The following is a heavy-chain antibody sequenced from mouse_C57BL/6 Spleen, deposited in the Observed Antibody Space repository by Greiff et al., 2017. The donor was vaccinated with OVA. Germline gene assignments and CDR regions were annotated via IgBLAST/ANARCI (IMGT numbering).Heavy chain of an antibody. CDR3: ARYYYGSRGVYYFDY. D-gene: IGHD1-1*01. V-gene: IGHV1-59*01. J-gene: IGHJ2*01. CDR1: GYTFTSYW. Sequence: QVQLQQPGAELVRPGTSVKLSCKASGYTFTSYWMHWVKQRPGQGLEWIGVIDPSDSYTNYNQKFKGKATLTVDTSSSTAYMQLSSLTSEDSAVYYCARYYYGSRGVYYFDYWGQGTTLTVSS. CDR2: IDPSDSYT.